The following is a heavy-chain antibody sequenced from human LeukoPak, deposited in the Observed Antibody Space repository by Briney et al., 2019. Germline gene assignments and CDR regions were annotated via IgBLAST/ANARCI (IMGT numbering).Heavy chain of an antibody. V-gene: IGHV4-31*03. CDR3: AREISGYDYVNSYFDY. CDR2: ISYSANT. Sequence: PSETLSLTCTVSGGSFSNDGYIWICIPPHPGQDLEGIIYISYSANTYYNPSLKSRVTIPVDTSTTHFHLNLSSVTAADTAVYYCAREISGYDYVNSYFDYWGRGTLVNVSA. CDR1: GGSFSNDGYI. D-gene: IGHD5-12*01. J-gene: IGHJ4*02.